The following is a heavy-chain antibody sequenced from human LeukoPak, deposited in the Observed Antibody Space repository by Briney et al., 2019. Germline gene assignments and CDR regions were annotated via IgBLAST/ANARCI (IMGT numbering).Heavy chain of an antibody. CDR2: ISGSGGST. D-gene: IGHD3-10*01. CDR3: AKDGYGSGRTYYYYYMDV. V-gene: IGHV3-23*01. J-gene: IGHJ6*03. Sequence: GGSLRLSCAASGFTFSSYGMSWVRQAPGKGLEWVSAISGSGGSTYYADSVKGRFTISRDNSKNTLYLQMNSLRAEDTAVYYCAKDGYGSGRTYYYYYMDVWGKGTTVTISS. CDR1: GFTFSSYG.